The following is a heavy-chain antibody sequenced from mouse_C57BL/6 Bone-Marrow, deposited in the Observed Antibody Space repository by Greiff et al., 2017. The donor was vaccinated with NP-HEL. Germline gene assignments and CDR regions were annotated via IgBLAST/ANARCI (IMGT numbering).Heavy chain of an antibody. CDR1: GYTFTDYY. D-gene: IGHD1-1*01. CDR2: INPNNGGT. CDR3: ARERDYYGHYAMDY. J-gene: IGHJ4*01. Sequence: VQLQQSGPELVKPGASVKISCKASGYTFTDYYMNWVKQSHGKSLEWIGDINPNNGGTSYNQKFKGKATLTVDKSSSTAYMELRSLTSEDSAVYYCARERDYYGHYAMDYWGQGTSVTVSS. V-gene: IGHV1-26*01.